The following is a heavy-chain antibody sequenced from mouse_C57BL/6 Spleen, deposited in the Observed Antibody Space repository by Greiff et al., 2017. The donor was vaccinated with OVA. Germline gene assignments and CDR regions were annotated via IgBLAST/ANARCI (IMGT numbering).Heavy chain of an antibody. Sequence: VKLQQPGAELVRPGSSVKLSCKASGYTFTSYWMHWVKQRPIQGLEWIGNIDPSDSETHYNQKFKDKATLTVDKSSSTAYMQLSSLTSEDSAVYYCARSEGNYYFDYWGQGTTLTVSS. J-gene: IGHJ2*01. D-gene: IGHD2-1*01. CDR3: ARSEGNYYFDY. V-gene: IGHV1-52*01. CDR1: GYTFTSYW. CDR2: IDPSDSET.